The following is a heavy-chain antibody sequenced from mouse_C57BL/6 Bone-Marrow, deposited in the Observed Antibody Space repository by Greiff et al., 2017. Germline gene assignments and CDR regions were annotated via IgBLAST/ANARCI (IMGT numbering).Heavy chain of an antibody. J-gene: IGHJ1*03. CDR2: IDPSDSYT. CDR1: GYTFTSYW. Sequence: QVQLQQPGAELVMPGASVKLSCKASGYTFTSYWMHWVKQRPGQGLEWIGEIDPSDSYTNYNQKFKGKSTLTVDKSSSTAYMQLSSLTSEDSAVYYCARWVGVRRDWYFDVWGTGTTVTVSS. D-gene: IGHD1-1*01. CDR3: ARWVGVRRDWYFDV. V-gene: IGHV1-69*01.